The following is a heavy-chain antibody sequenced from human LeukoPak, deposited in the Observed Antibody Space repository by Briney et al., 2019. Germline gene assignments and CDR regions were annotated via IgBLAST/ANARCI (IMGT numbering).Heavy chain of an antibody. CDR1: GFTFSSYS. J-gene: IGHJ4*02. CDR2: ISSSSSYI. Sequence: GGSLRLSCAASGFTFSSYSMNWVRQAPGKGLEWVASISSSSSYIYYADSVKGRFTISRDNAKNSLYLQMNSLRAEDTAVYYCARAPLPVVFTNYHDSSGYSDYWGQGTLVTVSS. CDR3: ARAPLPVVFTNYHDSSGYSDY. D-gene: IGHD3-22*01. V-gene: IGHV3-21*01.